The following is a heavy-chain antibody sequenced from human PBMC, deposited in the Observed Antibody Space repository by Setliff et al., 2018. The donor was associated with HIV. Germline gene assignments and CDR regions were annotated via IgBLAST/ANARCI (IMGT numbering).Heavy chain of an antibody. J-gene: IGHJ5*02. D-gene: IGHD2-15*01. V-gene: IGHV4-30-4*08. CDR1: GDSIISGDYY. Sequence: KPSETLSLTCTVSGDSIISGDYYWSWIRQSPGKGLEWIGHIHYKGNIDYNASLKSRPAISSDTSKNQFSLNLSSVIAADTAIYFCARFTVVVFGAGEPSWFDPWGQGILVTVSS. CDR3: ARFTVVVFGAGEPSWFDP. CDR2: IHYKGNI.